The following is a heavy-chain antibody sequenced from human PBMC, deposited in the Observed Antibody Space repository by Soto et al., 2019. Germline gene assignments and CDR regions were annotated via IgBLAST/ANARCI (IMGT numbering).Heavy chain of an antibody. J-gene: IGHJ4*02. D-gene: IGHD3-10*01. CDR1: GFTVSNNY. CDR2: IYSGGST. CDR3: ASQFMVRGVINFDY. Sequence: GGSLRLSCAASGFTVSNNYMSWVRQAPGKGLEWVSVIYSGGSTYYADSVKGRFTISRDNSKNTLYLQMNSLRAEDTAIYYCASQFMVRGVINFDYWGQGTLVTVS. V-gene: IGHV3-66*04.